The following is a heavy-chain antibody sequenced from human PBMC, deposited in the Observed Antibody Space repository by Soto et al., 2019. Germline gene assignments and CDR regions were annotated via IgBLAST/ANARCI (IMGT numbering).Heavy chain of an antibody. J-gene: IGHJ5*02. CDR1: GGSISSGDYY. CDR3: ARDMGRDYGDFRWFDP. CDR2: IYYSGST. D-gene: IGHD4-17*01. Sequence: QVQLQESGPGLVKPSQTLSLTCTVSGGSISSGDYYWSWIRQPPGKGLEWIGDIYYSGSTYYNPSLKSRVTISVDTSKNQFPLKLSPVTAADTAVYSCARDMGRDYGDFRWFDPWGQGTLVTVSS. V-gene: IGHV4-30-4*01.